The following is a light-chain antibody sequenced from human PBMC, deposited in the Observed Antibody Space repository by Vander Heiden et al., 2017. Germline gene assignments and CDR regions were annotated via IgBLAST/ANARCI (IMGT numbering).Light chain of an antibody. CDR2: SNN. CDR3: AAWDDSLNGVV. V-gene: IGLV1-44*01. Sequence: QSVLTPPPSASGTPGQRVTIPCSGSSSNIGSNTVNWYQQLPGTAPKRLIYSNNQRPSGVPDRFSGSKSGTSASLAISGLQSEDEADYYCAAWDDSLNGVVFGGGTKLTVL. CDR1: SSNIGSNT. J-gene: IGLJ2*01.